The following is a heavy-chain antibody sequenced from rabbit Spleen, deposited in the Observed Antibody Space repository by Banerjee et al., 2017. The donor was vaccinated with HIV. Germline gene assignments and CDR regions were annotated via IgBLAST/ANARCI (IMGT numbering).Heavy chain of an antibody. CDR3: ARGLYGGVAFGNAVYFNL. CDR1: GFSFSSSSY. V-gene: IGHV1S40*01. Sequence: QSLEESGGDLVKPGASLTLTCTASGFSFSSSSYMCWVRQAPGKGLEWIACIYAGSSGNTYYASWAKGRFTISKTSSTTVTLQMTSLTAADTATYFCARGLYGGVAFGNAVYFNLWGPGTLVTVS. J-gene: IGHJ4*01. D-gene: IGHD1-1*01. CDR2: IYAGSSGNT.